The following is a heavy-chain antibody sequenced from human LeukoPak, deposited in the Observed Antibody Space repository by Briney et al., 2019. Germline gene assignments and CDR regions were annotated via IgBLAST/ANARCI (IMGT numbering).Heavy chain of an antibody. Sequence: PGGSLRLSCAASGFTFSSYAMSWVRQAPGKGLEWVSAISGSGGSTYYADSVKGRFTISRDNSKNTLYLQMNSLRAEDTAVYYCAKDRDSSGYYPDAFGIWGQGTMVTVSS. V-gene: IGHV3-23*01. J-gene: IGHJ3*02. CDR1: GFTFSSYA. D-gene: IGHD3-22*01. CDR3: AKDRDSSGYYPDAFGI. CDR2: ISGSGGST.